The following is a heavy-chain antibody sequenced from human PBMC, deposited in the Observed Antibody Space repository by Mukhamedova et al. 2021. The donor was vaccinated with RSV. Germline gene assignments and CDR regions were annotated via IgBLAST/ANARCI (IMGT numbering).Heavy chain of an antibody. J-gene: IGHJ6*02. D-gene: IGHD4-17*01. V-gene: IGHV3-48*02. Sequence: VRQVPGKGLEWISYISSSQGTIYYAESVKGRFTISRDNAKSSLYLQMDSLRDEDTAVYYCARDRHGDYGYYHYFYMGVWGQGTT. CDR2: ISSSQGTI. CDR3: ARDRHGDYGYYHYFYMGV.